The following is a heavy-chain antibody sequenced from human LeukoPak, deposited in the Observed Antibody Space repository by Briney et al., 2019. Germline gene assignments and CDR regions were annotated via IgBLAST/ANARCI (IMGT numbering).Heavy chain of an antibody. CDR2: ISSSSSYI. Sequence: GGSLRLSCPASGFTFISYGMNWVRQAPGKGLEWASSISSSSSYIYYADSVKGRFTISRDNAKNSLYLQMNSLRSEDTAVYYCARGYCSGGSCYPRDYWGQGTLVTVSS. V-gene: IGHV3-21*04. J-gene: IGHJ4*02. D-gene: IGHD2-15*01. CDR3: ARGYCSGGSCYPRDY. CDR1: GFTFISYG.